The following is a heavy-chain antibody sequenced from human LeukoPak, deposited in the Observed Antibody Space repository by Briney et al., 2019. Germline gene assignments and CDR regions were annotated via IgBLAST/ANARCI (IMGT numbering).Heavy chain of an antibody. D-gene: IGHD3-22*01. CDR2: ITHSGST. V-gene: IGHV4-34*01. Sequence: SETLSLTCAVYGGSFSGYFWTWIRQPPGKGLEWIGEITHSGSTNYNPSLKSRVIISTDTSNNQFSLKLSSVTAADTAVYYCARGPPQTYFHGNGYYYFDYWGQGTLVTVSS. CDR3: ARGPPQTYFHGNGYYYFDY. CDR1: GGSFSGYF. J-gene: IGHJ4*02.